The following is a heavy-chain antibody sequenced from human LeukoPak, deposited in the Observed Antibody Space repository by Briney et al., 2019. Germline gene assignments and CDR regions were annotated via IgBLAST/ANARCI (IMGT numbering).Heavy chain of an antibody. CDR2: IVHSGST. J-gene: IGHJ5*02. D-gene: IGHD3-10*01. CDR1: GGSLSGYS. Sequence: ASETLSLTCAVYGGSLSGYSWTWIRQPPGKGLEWIGEIVHSGSTNYNASLTSRVIISADTSQNQFSLKLTSVTVADTAVYYCARVYVTVVRGRWFDPWGQGTLVTVSS. V-gene: IGHV4-34*12. CDR3: ARVYVTVVRGRWFDP.